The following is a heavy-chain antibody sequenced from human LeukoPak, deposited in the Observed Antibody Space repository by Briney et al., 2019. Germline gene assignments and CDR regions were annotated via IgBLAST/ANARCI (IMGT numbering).Heavy chain of an antibody. Sequence: GGSLRLSCAASGFTFSIYWMYWVRQAPGKGLMWVSRCDSDGSGTTYVDSVKGRFTVSRDNAKSTLYLQMSSLRAEDTAVYYCVKGAVLLWFGESVADNWFDPWGQGTLVTVSS. CDR3: VKGAVLLWFGESVADNWFDP. J-gene: IGHJ5*02. CDR1: GFTFSIYW. V-gene: IGHV3-74*01. CDR2: CDSDGSGT. D-gene: IGHD3-10*01.